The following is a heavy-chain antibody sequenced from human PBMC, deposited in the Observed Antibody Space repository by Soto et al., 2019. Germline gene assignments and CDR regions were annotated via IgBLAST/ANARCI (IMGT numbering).Heavy chain of an antibody. J-gene: IGHJ4*02. Sequence: GGSLRLSCAASGFTVSSTYMTWVRQAPGKGLEWVSVIYGGLTTSYADSVKGRFTISRDNSKNTLYLQMNSLRAEDTAVYYCARESEDLTSNFDYWGQGTLVTVSS. CDR3: ARESEDLTSNFDY. V-gene: IGHV3-53*01. CDR2: IYGGLTT. CDR1: GFTVSSTY.